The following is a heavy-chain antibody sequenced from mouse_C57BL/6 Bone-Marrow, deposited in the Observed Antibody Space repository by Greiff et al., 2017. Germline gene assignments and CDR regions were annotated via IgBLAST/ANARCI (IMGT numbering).Heavy chain of an antibody. Sequence: QVQLQQPGTELVKPGASVKLSCKASGYTFTSYWMHWVKQRPGQGLEWIGNINPSNGGTNYNEKFKSKATLTVDKSSSTAYMQLSSLTTEDSAVYYCASFITTVVAGDWYFDVWGTGTTVTVSS. V-gene: IGHV1-53*01. CDR3: ASFITTVVAGDWYFDV. CDR2: INPSNGGT. J-gene: IGHJ1*03. D-gene: IGHD1-1*01. CDR1: GYTFTSYW.